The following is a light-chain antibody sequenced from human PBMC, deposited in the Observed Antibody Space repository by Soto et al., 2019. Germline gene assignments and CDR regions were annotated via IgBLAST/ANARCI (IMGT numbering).Light chain of an antibody. CDR2: ANN. CDR3: QSYVSSLSGFVV. V-gene: IGLV1-40*01. Sequence: QSVLTQPPSLSGTPGQRVTISCSGSSSNIAGNTVHWYQHLPGTAPKLLIYANNNRPSGVPDRFSGSKSGSSASLAITGLQAEDEADYYCQSYVSSLSGFVVFGGGTKLTVL. CDR1: SSNIAGNT. J-gene: IGLJ2*01.